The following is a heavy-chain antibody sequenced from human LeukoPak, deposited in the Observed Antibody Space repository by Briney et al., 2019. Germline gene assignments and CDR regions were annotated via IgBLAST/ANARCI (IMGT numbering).Heavy chain of an antibody. CDR2: IYPGDSDT. J-gene: IGHJ5*02. CDR1: GYSFTGYW. D-gene: IGHD2-2*01. V-gene: IGHV5-51*01. CDR3: ARLYALGYCSSTSCYASVYWFDP. Sequence: GESLKISCKGSGYSFTGYWIGWVRQMPGKGLEWMGIIYPGDSDTRYSPSFQGQVTISADKSISTAYLQWSSLKASDTAMYYCARLYALGYCSSTSCYASVYWFDPWGQGTLVTVSS.